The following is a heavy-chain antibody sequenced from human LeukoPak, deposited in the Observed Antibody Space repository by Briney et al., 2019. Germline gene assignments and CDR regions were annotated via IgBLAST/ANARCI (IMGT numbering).Heavy chain of an antibody. Sequence: ASVKVSCKASGYTFTGYYMHWVRQAPGQGLEWMGWINPNSGGTNYAQKFQGRVTMTRDTSISTAYMELSRLRSDDTAVYYCARSFGESPYPSDWGQGTLVTVSS. D-gene: IGHD3-10*01. J-gene: IGHJ4*02. V-gene: IGHV1-2*02. CDR2: INPNSGGT. CDR1: GYTFTGYY. CDR3: ARSFGESPYPSD.